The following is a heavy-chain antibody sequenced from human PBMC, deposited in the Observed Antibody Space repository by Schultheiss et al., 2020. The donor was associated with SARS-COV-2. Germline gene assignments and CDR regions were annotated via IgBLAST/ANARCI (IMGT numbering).Heavy chain of an antibody. CDR1: GGSISSHY. J-gene: IGHJ3*02. Sequence: GSLRLSCIVSGGSISSHYWSWIRQPPGKGLEWIGYIYYSGSTNYNPSLKSRVTMSVDTSKNQFSLKLSSVTAADTAVYYCARGGDYGDSNDAFDIWGQGTMVTVSS. V-gene: IGHV4-59*11. CDR2: IYYSGST. D-gene: IGHD4-17*01. CDR3: ARGGDYGDSNDAFDI.